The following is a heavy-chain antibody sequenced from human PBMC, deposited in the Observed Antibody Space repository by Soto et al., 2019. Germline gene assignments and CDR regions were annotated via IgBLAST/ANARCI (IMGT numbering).Heavy chain of an antibody. J-gene: IGHJ5*02. CDR2: MNPNSGNT. CDR1: GYTFTSYD. V-gene: IGHV1-8*01. D-gene: IGHD3-10*01. CDR3: ARSQSIRGSRATRGLNWFDP. Sequence: GASVKVSCKASGYTFTSYDLNWVRQATGQGLEWMGWMNPNSGNTGYAQKFQGRVTMTRNTSISTAYMELSSLRSEDTAVYYCARSQSIRGSRATRGLNWFDPWGQGTLVTVSS.